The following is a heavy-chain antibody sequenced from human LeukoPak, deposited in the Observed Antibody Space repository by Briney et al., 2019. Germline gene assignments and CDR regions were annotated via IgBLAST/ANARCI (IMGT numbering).Heavy chain of an antibody. CDR1: GLTVTSNH. D-gene: IGHD2-2*01. CDR3: ASMPSTEIYYFYYMDV. Sequence: GGSLRLSCAASGLTVTSNHMSWVRQAPGKGLEWVSGISANAVSTYYADSVKGRFTISRDNSKNTLYLHMDRLGTEDTAVYYCASMPSTEIYYFYYMDVWGKGTTVTVSS. CDR2: ISANAVST. J-gene: IGHJ6*03. V-gene: IGHV3-23*01.